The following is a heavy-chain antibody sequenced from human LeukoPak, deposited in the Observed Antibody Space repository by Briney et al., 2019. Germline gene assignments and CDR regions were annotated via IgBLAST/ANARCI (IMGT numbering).Heavy chain of an antibody. Sequence: NTGGPLRLSCAASGFTFSDYYMSWIRQAPGKGLEWVSYISSSSSYTNYADSVKGRFTISRDNAKNSLYLQMNSLRAEDTAVYYCARVQIAAAGASDYWGQGTLVTVSS. D-gene: IGHD6-13*01. J-gene: IGHJ4*02. V-gene: IGHV3-11*06. CDR3: ARVQIAAAGASDY. CDR2: ISSSSSYT. CDR1: GFTFSDYY.